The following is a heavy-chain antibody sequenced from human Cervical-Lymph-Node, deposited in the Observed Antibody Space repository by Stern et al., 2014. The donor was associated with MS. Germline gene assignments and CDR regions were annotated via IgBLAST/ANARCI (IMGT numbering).Heavy chain of an antibody. J-gene: IGHJ4*02. CDR2: ITTHNGNT. D-gene: IGHD2-15*01. CDR1: DYTFTSYG. V-gene: IGHV1-18*01. CDR3: ARSSSWYFDY. Sequence: VQLVESGPEVKKPGASVKVSCKASDYTFTSYGISWVRQVPGHGLEWMGWITTHNGNTDYAQKVQDRVTLTADTATNTAYMELRNLRSDDTAVYYCARSSSWYFDYWGQGTVVTVSS.